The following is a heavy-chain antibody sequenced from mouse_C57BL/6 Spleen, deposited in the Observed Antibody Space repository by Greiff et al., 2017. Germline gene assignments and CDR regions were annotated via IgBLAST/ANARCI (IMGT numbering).Heavy chain of an antibody. CDR3: ARRGNWDYYGSTNFDY. CDR2: INPSNGGT. J-gene: IGHJ2*01. Sequence: QVQLQQPGTELVKPGASVKLSCKASGYTFTSYWMHWVKQRPGQGLEWIGNINPSNGGTNYNEKFKSKATLTVDKSSSTAYMQLSSRTSEDSAVYYSARRGNWDYYGSTNFDYRGKGTTLTVSS. CDR1: GYTFTSYW. V-gene: IGHV1-53*01. D-gene: IGHD1-1*01.